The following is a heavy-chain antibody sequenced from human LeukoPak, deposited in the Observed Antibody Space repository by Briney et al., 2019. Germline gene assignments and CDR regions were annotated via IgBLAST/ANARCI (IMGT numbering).Heavy chain of an antibody. V-gene: IGHV3-7*01. CDR2: IKQDGNEI. CDR1: GFTFSDYW. CDR3: ARAEGRARLTY. D-gene: IGHD1-26*01. Sequence: PGGSLRLSCAPSGFTFSDYWMSWVCQAPGKGLEWVANIKQDGNEIYYVDSVKGRFTISRDNAKNSLYLQMNSLRAEDTAVYYCARAEGRARLTYWGQGTLVTVSS. J-gene: IGHJ4*02.